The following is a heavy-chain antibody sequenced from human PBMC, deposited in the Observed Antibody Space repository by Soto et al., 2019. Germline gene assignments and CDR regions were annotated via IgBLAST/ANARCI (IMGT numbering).Heavy chain of an antibody. J-gene: IGHJ3*01. D-gene: IGHD2-15*01. Sequence: QVQLVQSGAEVKKPGSSVKVSCKASGGTFRNLAINWVRQAPGQGLEWMGGFIPIIGGGINAQKFQGRVTITTDESTSSTEMELISLKSEDTALCFCAIRCVCHSNAFDFWGQGTMVTVSS. CDR3: AIRCVCHSNAFDF. V-gene: IGHV1-69*01. CDR1: GGTFRNLA. CDR2: FIPIIGGG.